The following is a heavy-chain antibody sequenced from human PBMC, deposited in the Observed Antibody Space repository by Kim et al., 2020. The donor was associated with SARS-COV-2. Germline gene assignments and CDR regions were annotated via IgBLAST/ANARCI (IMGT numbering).Heavy chain of an antibody. D-gene: IGHD6-13*01. V-gene: IGHV3-30*02. J-gene: IGHJ6*02. CDR3: AKEIAAGGYYYYGMDV. Sequence: SVKGRFTISRDNSKNTLYLQMNSLRAEDTAVYYCAKEIAAGGYYYYGMDVWGQGTTVTVSS.